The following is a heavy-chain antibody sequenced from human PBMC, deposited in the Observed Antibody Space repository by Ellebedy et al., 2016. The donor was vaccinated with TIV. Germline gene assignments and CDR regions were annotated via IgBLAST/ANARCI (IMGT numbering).Heavy chain of an antibody. CDR3: ARGQLRLGELSLAPFDY. J-gene: IGHJ4*02. D-gene: IGHD3-16*02. V-gene: IGHV3-11*06. CDR1: GFTFSDYY. Sequence: PGGSLRLSCAASGFTFSDYYMSRIRQAPGKGLEWVSYISSSSSYTNYADSVKGRFTISRDNAKNSLYLQMNSLRAEDTAVYYCARGQLRLGELSLAPFDYWGQGTLVTVSS. CDR2: ISSSSSYT.